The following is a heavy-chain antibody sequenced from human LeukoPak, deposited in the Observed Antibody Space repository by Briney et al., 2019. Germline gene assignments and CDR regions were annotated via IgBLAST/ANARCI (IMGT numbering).Heavy chain of an antibody. V-gene: IGHV3-21*01. J-gene: IGHJ4*02. CDR2: ISSTSTYI. CDR3: ARGAVGGVSAYGDYASSIDY. D-gene: IGHD4-17*01. Sequence: GGSLRLSCAASGFTFSSYTMSWVRQAPGKGLEWVSSISSTSTYIYYADSVKGRFTISRDNAKISLSLQMNSLRAEDTAVYYCARGAVGGVSAYGDYASSIDYWGQGTLVTVSS. CDR1: GFTFSSYT.